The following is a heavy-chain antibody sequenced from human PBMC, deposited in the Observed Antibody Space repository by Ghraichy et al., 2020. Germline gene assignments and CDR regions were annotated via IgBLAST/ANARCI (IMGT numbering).Heavy chain of an antibody. J-gene: IGHJ4*02. CDR2: ISYDGSNK. CDR1: GFTFSSYG. D-gene: IGHD2-15*01. V-gene: IGHV3-30*18. Sequence: GGSLRLSCAASGFTFSSYGMHWVRQAPGKGLEWVAVISYDGSNKYYADSVKGRFTISRDNSKNTLYLQMNSLRAEDTAVYYCAKVRSVVAATPLFDYWGQGTLVTVSS. CDR3: AKVRSVVAATPLFDY.